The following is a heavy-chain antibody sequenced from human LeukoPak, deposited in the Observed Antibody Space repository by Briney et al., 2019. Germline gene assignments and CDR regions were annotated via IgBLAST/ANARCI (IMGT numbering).Heavy chain of an antibody. V-gene: IGHV1-18*01. D-gene: IGHD1-26*01. J-gene: IGHJ5*02. CDR2: ISAYNGNT. CDR1: GYTFTSYG. CDR3: ARSPGGSGSYYRWFDP. Sequence: EASVKVSCKASGYTFTSYGISWVRQAPGQGLEWMGWISAYNGNTNYAQKLQGGVTMTTDTSTSTAYMELRSLRSDDTAVYYCARSPGGSGSYYRWFDPWGQGTLVTVSS.